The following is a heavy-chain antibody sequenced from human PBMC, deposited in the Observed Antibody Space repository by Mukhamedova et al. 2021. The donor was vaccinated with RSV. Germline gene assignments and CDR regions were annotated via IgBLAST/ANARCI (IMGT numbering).Heavy chain of an antibody. Sequence: EWIGSIYYSGSTYYNSSLKSRVTISVDTSKNQFSLKLSSVTAADTAVYYCARRGKNYYYYGMDVWGQGTTVTVSS. J-gene: IGHJ6*02. CDR3: ARRGKNYYYYGMDV. CDR2: IYYSGST. V-gene: IGHV4-39*01.